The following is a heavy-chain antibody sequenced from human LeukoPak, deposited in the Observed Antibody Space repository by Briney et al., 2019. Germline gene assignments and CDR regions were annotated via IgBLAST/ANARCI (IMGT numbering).Heavy chain of an antibody. CDR2: INPNSGGT. Sequence: ASVKVSCKAPGYTFTGYYMHWVRQAPGQGLEWMGRINPNSGGTNYAQKFQGRVTMTRDTSISTAYMELSRLRSDDTAVYYCARGYDFWSGKGVWGQGTLVTVPS. CDR3: ARGYDFWSGKGV. D-gene: IGHD3-3*01. J-gene: IGHJ4*02. V-gene: IGHV1-2*06. CDR1: GYTFTGYY.